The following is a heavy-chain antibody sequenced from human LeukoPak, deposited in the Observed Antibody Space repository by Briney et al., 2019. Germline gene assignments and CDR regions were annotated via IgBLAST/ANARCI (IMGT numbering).Heavy chain of an antibody. V-gene: IGHV5-51*01. Sequence: GESLKISCKGSGYSFTSYWIAWVRQMPGKGLEWVGIIYPGDSDTGYSPSFQGQVTISADNSISTAYLQWNSLKASDTAMYYCARQPLTSYNWFDPWGQGTLVTVSS. J-gene: IGHJ5*02. CDR1: GYSFTSYW. D-gene: IGHD1-14*01. CDR3: ARQPLTSYNWFDP. CDR2: IYPGDSDT.